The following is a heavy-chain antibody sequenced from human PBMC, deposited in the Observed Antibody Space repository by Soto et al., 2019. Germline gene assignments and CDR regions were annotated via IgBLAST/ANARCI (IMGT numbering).Heavy chain of an antibody. J-gene: IGHJ4*02. CDR1: GFTFSSYA. D-gene: IGHD4-4*01. V-gene: IGHV3-23*01. Sequence: GESLKISCAASGFTFSSYAMSWVRQAPGKGLEWVSAISGSGGSTYYADSVKGRFTISRDNSKNTLYLQMNSLRAEDTAVYYCAKSPPSTVTTYYFDYWGQGTLVTVS. CDR3: AKSPPSTVTTYYFDY. CDR2: ISGSGGST.